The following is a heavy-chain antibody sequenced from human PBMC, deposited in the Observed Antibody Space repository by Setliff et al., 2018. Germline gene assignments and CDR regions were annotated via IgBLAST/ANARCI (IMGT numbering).Heavy chain of an antibody. CDR3: ARDVVGAPSAFDI. Sequence: PGGSLRLSCAASGFTFSDYYMTWIRQAPGKGLEWVSYISRGGNTIYYADSVKGRFTISRDNARDSLFLQMNTLRAEDTAVYYCARDVVGAPSAFDIWGQGTMVTVSS. D-gene: IGHD1-26*01. CDR1: GFTFSDYY. J-gene: IGHJ3*02. CDR2: ISRGGNTI. V-gene: IGHV3-11*04.